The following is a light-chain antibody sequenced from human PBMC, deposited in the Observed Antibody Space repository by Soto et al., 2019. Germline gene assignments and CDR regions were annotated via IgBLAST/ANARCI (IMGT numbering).Light chain of an antibody. V-gene: IGKV3-20*01. J-gene: IGKJ5*01. CDR2: GAS. CDR3: QQYGSSSIT. Sequence: EIVMTQSPATLSVSPGEGATLSCRASQSVSSNLAWYQQKPGQAPRLLIYGASSRATGIPDRFSGSGSGTDFTLTISRLEPEDFAVYYCQQYGSSSITFGQGTRLEIK. CDR1: QSVSSN.